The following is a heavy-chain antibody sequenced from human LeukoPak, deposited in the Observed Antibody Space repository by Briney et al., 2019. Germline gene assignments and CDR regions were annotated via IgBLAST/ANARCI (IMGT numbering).Heavy chain of an antibody. J-gene: IGHJ3*02. CDR1: GFTFSSYW. CDR3: ARLNYYDSSGYPPAFDI. CDR2: IKQDGSEK. Sequence: GGSLRLSCAASGFTFSSYWMSWVRQAPGKGLEWVANIKQDGSEKYYVDSVKGRFTISRDNAKNSLYLQMNSLRAEDTAVYYCARLNYYDSSGYPPAFDIWGQGTMVTVSS. V-gene: IGHV3-7*01. D-gene: IGHD3-22*01.